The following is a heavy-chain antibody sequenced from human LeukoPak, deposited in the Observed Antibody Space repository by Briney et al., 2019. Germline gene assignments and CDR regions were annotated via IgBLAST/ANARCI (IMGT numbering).Heavy chain of an antibody. Sequence: GGSLRLSCAASGFTFSNYAMSWVRQAPGKGLEWVSAISGSGATTCYADSVKGRFTISRDNSKNTLYLQRNSLRAEDTAVYYCAKSVTMINWFDPWGQGTLVTVSS. D-gene: IGHD3-22*01. V-gene: IGHV3-23*01. J-gene: IGHJ5*02. CDR3: AKSVTMINWFDP. CDR1: GFTFSNYA. CDR2: ISGSGATT.